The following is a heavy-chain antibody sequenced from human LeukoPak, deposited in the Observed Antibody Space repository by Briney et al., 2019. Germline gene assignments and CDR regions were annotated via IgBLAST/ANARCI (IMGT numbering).Heavy chain of an antibody. CDR2: IYHSGST. V-gene: IGHV4-30-2*01. CDR3: ARRSYYYGMDV. Sequence: PSETLSLTCAVSGGSISSGGYSWSWIRQPPGKGLEWIGYIYHSGSTYYNPSLKSRVTISVDRSKNQFSLKLSSVTAADTAVYYCARRSYYYGMDVWGQGTTVTVS. J-gene: IGHJ6*02. CDR1: GGSISSGGYS.